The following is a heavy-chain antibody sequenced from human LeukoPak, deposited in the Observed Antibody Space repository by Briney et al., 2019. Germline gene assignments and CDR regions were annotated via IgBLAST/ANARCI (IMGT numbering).Heavy chain of an antibody. CDR1: GGSITTTNY. CDR3: ESGPFCPFGH. V-gene: IGHV4-4*02. J-gene: IGHJ4*02. D-gene: IGHD1-26*01. CDR2: ISLTGRT. Sequence: SGTLSLTCGVSGGSITTTNYWSWVRQPPGGGLEWIGEISLTGRTHYNPSLKSRVHISIDESKNHLYLNLASVTAADTAVYSRESGPFCPFGHWGQGVLVTVSS.